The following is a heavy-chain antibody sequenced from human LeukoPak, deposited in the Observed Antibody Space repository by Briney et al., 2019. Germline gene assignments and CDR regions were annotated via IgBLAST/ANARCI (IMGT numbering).Heavy chain of an antibody. CDR2: ISGSGGST. V-gene: IGHV3-23*01. J-gene: IGHJ4*01. CDR3: ARARITMIVVVTKTLDY. CDR1: GFTFSSYA. D-gene: IGHD3-22*01. Sequence: GGSLRLSCAASGFTFSSYAMSWVRQAPGKGLEWVSAISGSGGSTYYADSVKGRFTISRDNSKNMLYLQMNSLRAEDTAVYYCARARITMIVVVTKTLDYWGQGTLVTVSS.